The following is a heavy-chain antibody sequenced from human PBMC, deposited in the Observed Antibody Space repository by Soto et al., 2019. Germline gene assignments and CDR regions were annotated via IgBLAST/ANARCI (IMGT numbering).Heavy chain of an antibody. D-gene: IGHD2-15*01. V-gene: IGHV4-30-4*01. J-gene: IGHJ6*02. CDR1: GGSISSGNYY. Sequence: TLSLTSNVSGGSISSGNYYWSWIRQPPGKGTEWIGYIYYSGSTYYNPSLKSRVTISVDTSKNQFSLKLSSVTAADTAVYYCARELVVVAATRSGVYYYGMDVWGQGTTVTVSS. CDR2: IYYSGST. CDR3: ARELVVVAATRSGVYYYGMDV.